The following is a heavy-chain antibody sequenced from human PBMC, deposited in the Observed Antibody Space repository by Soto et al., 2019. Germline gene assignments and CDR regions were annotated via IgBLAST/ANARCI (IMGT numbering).Heavy chain of an antibody. D-gene: IGHD6-13*01. CDR2: IYYSGST. V-gene: IGHV4-59*01. CDR1: GGSISSYY. J-gene: IGHJ6*02. Sequence: TSETLSLTCTVSGGSISSYYWSWIRQPPGKGLEWIGYIYYSGSTNYNPSLKSRVTISVDTSKNQFSLKLSSVTAADTAVYYCARDRAPPPLAAAVIDYYYYSSMDVWGQGTTVTVSS. CDR3: ARDRAPPPLAAAVIDYYYYSSMDV.